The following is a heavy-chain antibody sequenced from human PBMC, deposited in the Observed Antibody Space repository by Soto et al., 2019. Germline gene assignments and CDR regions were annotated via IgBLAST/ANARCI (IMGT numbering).Heavy chain of an antibody. CDR3: AREAAAAGLSDFDY. CDR1: GGTFSSYA. V-gene: IGHV1-69*13. CDR2: IIPIFGTA. Sequence: ASVKVSCKASGGTFSSYAISWVRQAPGQGLEWMGGIIPIFGTANYAQKFQGRVTITADESTSTAYMELSSLRSEDTAVYYCAREAAAAGLSDFDYWGQGTLVTVSS. J-gene: IGHJ4*02. D-gene: IGHD6-13*01.